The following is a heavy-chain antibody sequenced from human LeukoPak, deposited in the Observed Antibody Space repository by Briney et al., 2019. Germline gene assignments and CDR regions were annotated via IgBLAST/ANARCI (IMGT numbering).Heavy chain of an antibody. V-gene: IGHV3-7*01. D-gene: IGHD6-19*01. Sequence: GGSLRLSCAASGFTFTNYAMHWVRQAPGKVLEWVANIKQDGSEKYYVDSVKGRFTISRDNAKNSLYLQMNSLRAEDTAVYYCARGPRGGWLAPWDYWGQGTPVTVSS. J-gene: IGHJ4*02. CDR3: ARGPRGGWLAPWDY. CDR1: GFTFTNYA. CDR2: IKQDGSEK.